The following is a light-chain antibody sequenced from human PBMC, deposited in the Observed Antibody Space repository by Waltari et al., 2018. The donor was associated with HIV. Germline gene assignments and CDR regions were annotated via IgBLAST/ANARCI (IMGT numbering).Light chain of an antibody. V-gene: IGLV3-10*01. CDR3: YSTDSSGNHRV. CDR1: ALPKKY. CDR2: EDS. Sequence: SYELTQPPSVSVSPGQTARITCSGDALPKKYAYWYQQNSGQAPVLVIYEDSKRPSGITERFSGSSSGTMATLTISGAQVEDEADYDCYSTDSSGNHRVFGGGTKLTVL. J-gene: IGLJ3*02.